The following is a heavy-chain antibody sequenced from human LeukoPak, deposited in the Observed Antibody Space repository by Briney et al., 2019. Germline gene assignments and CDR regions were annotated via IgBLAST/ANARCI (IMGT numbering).Heavy chain of an antibody. CDR1: GFTFSSYG. V-gene: IGHV3-30*02. Sequence: GGSLRLSCAASGFTFSSYGMHWVRQAPGKGLEWVAFIRYDGSNKYYADSVKGRFTISRDNSKNTLYLQMNSLRAEDTAVYYCAKDLNPTNYFDYWGQGTLVTVSS. CDR3: AKDLNPTNYFDY. D-gene: IGHD5-24*01. CDR2: IRYDGSNK. J-gene: IGHJ4*02.